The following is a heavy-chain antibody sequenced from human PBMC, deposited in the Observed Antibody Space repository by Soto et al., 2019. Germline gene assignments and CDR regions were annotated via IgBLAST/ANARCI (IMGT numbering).Heavy chain of an antibody. V-gene: IGHV1-69*01. CDR1: GGTFIKYA. J-gene: IGHJ3*01. CDR3: ASGVGGLGGSSGWPDYAFDV. CDR2: IVPLPGTT. D-gene: IGHD6-19*01. Sequence: QVQLVQSGAAVRKPGSSVKVSCKASGGTFIKYAITWVRQAPRQGLEWMGGIVPLPGTTNYAQKFRGRVTISADESMSTAYLELSSLRSEDTAVYYCASGVGGLGGSSGWPDYAFDVWGQGTMVIVSS.